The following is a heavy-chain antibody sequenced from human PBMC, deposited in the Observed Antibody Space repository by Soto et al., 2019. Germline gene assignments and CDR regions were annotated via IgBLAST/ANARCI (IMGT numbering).Heavy chain of an antibody. D-gene: IGHD3-10*01. Sequence: EVQLVESGGGLVQPGGSLRLSCAASGFTFSSYSMNWVRQAPGKGLEWVSYISSSSSTIYYADSVKGRFTISRDNAKNSLYLQMNSLRAEDTAVYYCARANYYGSPGDFDYWGQGTLVTASS. J-gene: IGHJ4*02. CDR3: ARANYYGSPGDFDY. CDR1: GFTFSSYS. V-gene: IGHV3-48*01. CDR2: ISSSSSTI.